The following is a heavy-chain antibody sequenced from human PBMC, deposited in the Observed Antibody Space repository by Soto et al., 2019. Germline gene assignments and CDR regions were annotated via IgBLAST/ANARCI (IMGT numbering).Heavy chain of an antibody. CDR3: ATSSGWYALDAFDI. CDR1: GYTFTSYG. J-gene: IGHJ3*02. CDR2: IIANNGNT. Sequence: ASVKVSCKASGYTFTSYGISWVRQAPGQGLEWMGRIIANNGNTNYAQKLQGRVTITADKSTSTAYMELSSLRSEDTAVYYCATSSGWYALDAFDIWGQGTMVTVS. D-gene: IGHD6-19*01. V-gene: IGHV1-18*01.